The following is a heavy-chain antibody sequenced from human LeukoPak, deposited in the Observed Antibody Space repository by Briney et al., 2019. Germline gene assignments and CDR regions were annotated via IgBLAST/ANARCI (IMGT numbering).Heavy chain of an antibody. CDR2: IYHSGST. J-gene: IGHJ5*02. CDR1: GYSISSGYY. D-gene: IGHD3-22*01. V-gene: IGHV4-38-2*01. Sequence: PSETLSLTCAVSGYSISSGYYWGWIRQPPGKGLEWIGSIYHSGSTYYNPSLKSRVTISVDTSKNQFSLKLSSVTAADTAVYYCARQLGGTMIVVGMKYNWFDPWGQGTLVTVSS. CDR3: ARQLGGTMIVVGMKYNWFDP.